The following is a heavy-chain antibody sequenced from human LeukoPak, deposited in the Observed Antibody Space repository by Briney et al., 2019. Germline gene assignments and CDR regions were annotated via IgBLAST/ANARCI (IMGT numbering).Heavy chain of an antibody. CDR3: ARKGAGLDAFDL. Sequence: GGSLRLSCAASGFTVSTNFMNWVRQAPGKGLEWVSSISRSGGSTHYADSVKGRFVISRDTSKNTLHLQMNSLTAGDTAVYYCARKGAGLDAFDLWGQGTVVTVSS. CDR2: ISRSGGST. V-gene: IGHV3-23*01. D-gene: IGHD3/OR15-3a*01. J-gene: IGHJ3*01. CDR1: GFTVSTNF.